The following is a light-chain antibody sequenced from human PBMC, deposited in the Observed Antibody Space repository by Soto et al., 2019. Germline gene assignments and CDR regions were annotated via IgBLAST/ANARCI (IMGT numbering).Light chain of an antibody. J-gene: IGLJ3*02. V-gene: IGLV2-23*01. CDR3: CSYAGSSTWV. CDR1: SSDVGSYNL. Sequence: QSALTQPASVSGSPGQSITISCTGTSSDVGSYNLVSWYQQHPGKAPKLMTYEGSKRPSGVSNRFSGSKSGNTDSLTISVLQGEDEADYCCCSYAGSSTWVFGGGTTLTVL. CDR2: EGS.